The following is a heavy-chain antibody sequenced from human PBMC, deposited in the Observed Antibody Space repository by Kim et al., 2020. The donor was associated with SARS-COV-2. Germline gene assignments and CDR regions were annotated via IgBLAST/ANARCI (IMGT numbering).Heavy chain of an antibody. Sequence: GGSLRLSCAASGFTFSSYGMHWVRQAPGKGLEWVAVISYDGSNKYYADSVKGRFTISRDNSKNTLYLQMNSLRAEDTAVYYCARDYYDSSGYYTNGGYYYYGMDVWGHGTTVTVSS. V-gene: IGHV3-33*05. J-gene: IGHJ6*02. CDR1: GFTFSSYG. D-gene: IGHD3-22*01. CDR3: ARDYYDSSGYYTNGGYYYYGMDV. CDR2: ISYDGSNK.